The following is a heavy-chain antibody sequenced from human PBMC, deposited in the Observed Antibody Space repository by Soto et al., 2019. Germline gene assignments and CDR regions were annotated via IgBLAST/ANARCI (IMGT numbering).Heavy chain of an antibody. Sequence: VGSLRLSCAASGFTFNTFALTWVRQAPGKGLEWVSSITVDGGSTYYVDSVKGRFTVSRDNSKNTLYLQMDSLTAEDTAVYYCAKVVYERSVSDALDIWGQGTMVTVSS. CDR3: AKVVYERSVSDALDI. V-gene: IGHV3-23*01. CDR2: ITVDGGST. J-gene: IGHJ3*02. D-gene: IGHD3-22*01. CDR1: GFTFNTFA.